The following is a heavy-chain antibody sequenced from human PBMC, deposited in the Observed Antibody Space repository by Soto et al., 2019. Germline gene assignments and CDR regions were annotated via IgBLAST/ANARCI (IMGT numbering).Heavy chain of an antibody. Sequence: GGSLRLSCAASGFTFSSYAMSWVRQAPGKGLEWVSAISGSGGSTYYADSVKGRFTISRDNSKNTLYLQMNSLRAEDTAVYYCAMAGYYDFWSGSYFDYWGQGTLVTVSS. CDR2: ISGSGGST. J-gene: IGHJ4*02. D-gene: IGHD3-3*01. CDR1: GFTFSSYA. V-gene: IGHV3-23*01. CDR3: AMAGYYDFWSGSYFDY.